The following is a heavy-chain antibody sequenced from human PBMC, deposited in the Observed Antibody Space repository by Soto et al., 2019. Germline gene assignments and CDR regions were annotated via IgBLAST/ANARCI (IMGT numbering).Heavy chain of an antibody. V-gene: IGHV3-30*03. J-gene: IGHJ3*02. CDR1: GFTFSIYG. Sequence: GGSLRLSCAVSGFTFSIYGMQWVRQAPGKGLECVAGISYDGSDKYYVDSVKGRFTISRDNSKNTLYLQMNSLRAEDTAVYYCARVGGRFIWDVKNDAFDMWGRGTMVTVSS. CDR3: ARVGGRFIWDVKNDAFDM. D-gene: IGHD3-16*01. CDR2: ISYDGSDK.